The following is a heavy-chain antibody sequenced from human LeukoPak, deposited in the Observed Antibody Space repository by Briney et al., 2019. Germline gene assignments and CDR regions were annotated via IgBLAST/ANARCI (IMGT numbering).Heavy chain of an antibody. J-gene: IGHJ6*02. CDR3: ARYYYYGMGV. CDR2: TYYRSEWSN. CDR1: GDNVSSNSAA. Sequence: SQTLSLTCAISGDNVSSNSAAWNWIRQTPSRGLEWLGRTYYRSEWSNDYAVFVKSRISIDPDTSKNQFSLQLNSVTPEDTAVYYCARYYYYGMGVWGQGTTVTVSS. V-gene: IGHV6-1*01.